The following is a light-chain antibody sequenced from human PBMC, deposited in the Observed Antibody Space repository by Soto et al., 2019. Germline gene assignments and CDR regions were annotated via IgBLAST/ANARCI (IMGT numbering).Light chain of an antibody. V-gene: IGLV2-14*03. CDR2: DVD. Sequence: QSALTQPASVSGSPGQSITISCTGTTSDVGAYTYVAWYQQNPGQVPKLIIYDVDRRPSGVSNRFSGSKSGNTASLTISGLQTEDEADYYCTSKTVSDTWVFGGGTQLTVL. CDR3: TSKTVSDTWV. CDR1: TSDVGAYTY. J-gene: IGLJ3*02.